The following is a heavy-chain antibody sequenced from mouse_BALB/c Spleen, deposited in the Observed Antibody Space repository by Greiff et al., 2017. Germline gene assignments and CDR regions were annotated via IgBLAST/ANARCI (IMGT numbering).Heavy chain of an antibody. V-gene: IGHV1-18*01. D-gene: IGHD2-10*02. CDR2: IYPYNGGT. CDR1: GYSFTGYT. Sequence: VQLQQSGPELVKPGASMKISCKASGYSFTGYTMNWVKQSPGKNLEWIGLIYPYNGGTSYNQKFKGKATLTVDKSSSTAYMELLSLTSEDSAVYYCARRRYDYDAMDYWGQGTTVTVSS. CDR3: ARRRYDYDAMDY. J-gene: IGHJ4*01.